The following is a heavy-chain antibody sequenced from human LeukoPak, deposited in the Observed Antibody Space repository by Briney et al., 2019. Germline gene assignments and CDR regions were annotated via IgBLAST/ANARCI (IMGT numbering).Heavy chain of an antibody. Sequence: PSETLSLTCAVYGGSFSGYYWSWIRQPPGKGLEWIGEINHSGSTNYNPSLKSRVTISVDTSKNQFSLKLSSVTAADTAVYYCARGLGRTVVTPVGGYYFDYWGQGTLVTVSS. V-gene: IGHV4-34*01. CDR3: ARGLGRTVVTPVGGYYFDY. J-gene: IGHJ4*02. D-gene: IGHD4-23*01. CDR1: GGSFSGYY. CDR2: INHSGST.